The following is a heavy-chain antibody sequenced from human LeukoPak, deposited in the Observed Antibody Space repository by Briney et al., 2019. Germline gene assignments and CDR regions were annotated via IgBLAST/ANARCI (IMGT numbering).Heavy chain of an antibody. V-gene: IGHV1-2*02. Sequence: ASVKVSCKASGNTFTGYYMHWVQQAPGQGLEWMGWINPNSGGTNYAQKFQGRVTMTRDTSISTAYMELSRLRSDDTAVYYCARDGVGATVQPYYYMDVWGKGTTVTVSS. D-gene: IGHD1-26*01. CDR1: GNTFTGYY. J-gene: IGHJ6*03. CDR3: ARDGVGATVQPYYYMDV. CDR2: INPNSGGT.